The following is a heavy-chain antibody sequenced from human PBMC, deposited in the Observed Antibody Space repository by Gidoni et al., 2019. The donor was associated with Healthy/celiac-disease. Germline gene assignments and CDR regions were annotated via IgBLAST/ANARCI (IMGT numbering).Heavy chain of an antibody. V-gene: IGHV1-46*03. J-gene: IGHJ5*02. D-gene: IGHD3-3*01. CDR2: INPSSGST. Sequence: QVQLVQSGAEVKKPGASVKVSCKASGYTFTSYYMHWVRQAPGQGLEWMGIINPSSGSTRYAQKFQGRVTMTRDTSTSTVYMELSSLSSEDTAVYYCARGATIFGVVINWFDPWGQGTLVTVSS. CDR3: ARGATIFGVVINWFDP. CDR1: GYTFTSYY.